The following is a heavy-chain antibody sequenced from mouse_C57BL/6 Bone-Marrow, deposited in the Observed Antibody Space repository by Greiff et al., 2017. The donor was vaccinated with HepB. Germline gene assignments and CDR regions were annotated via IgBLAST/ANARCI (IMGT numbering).Heavy chain of an antibody. V-gene: IGHV4-1*01. D-gene: IGHD2-3*01. CDR3: ARPGIYDGYYGWYFDV. Sequence: EVKLLQSGGGLVQPGGSLKLSCAASGIDFSRYWMSWVRRAPGKGLEWIGEINPDSSTINYAPSLKDKFIISRDNAKNTLYLQMSKVRSEDTALYYCARPGIYDGYYGWYFDVWGTGTTVTVSS. J-gene: IGHJ1*03. CDR1: GIDFSRYW. CDR2: INPDSSTI.